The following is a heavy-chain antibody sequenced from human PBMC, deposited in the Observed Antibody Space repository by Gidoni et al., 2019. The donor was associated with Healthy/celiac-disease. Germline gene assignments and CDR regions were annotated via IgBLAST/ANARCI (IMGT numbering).Heavy chain of an antibody. V-gene: IGHV1-69*06. J-gene: IGHJ3*02. CDR1: GGTFSSYA. Sequence: QVQLVQSGAEVKKPGSSVKVSCKASGGTFSSYAIRRVRQAPGQGLGWRGGIIPSFGPANYAQKFQGRVTITADKSTSTAYMELSSLRSEDTAVYYCARDWGRYCTNGVCSRGWGSPDAFDIWGQGTMVTVSS. CDR2: IIPSFGPA. D-gene: IGHD2-8*01. CDR3: ARDWGRYCTNGVCSRGWGSPDAFDI.